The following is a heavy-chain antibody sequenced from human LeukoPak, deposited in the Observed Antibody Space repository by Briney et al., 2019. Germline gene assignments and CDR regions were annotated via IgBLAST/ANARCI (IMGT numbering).Heavy chain of an antibody. CDR2: ISYDGSNK. V-gene: IGHV3-30*18. J-gene: IGHJ3*02. CDR3: AKGTGGGYSGYDLLNDAFDI. Sequence: PGGSLRLSCAASGFTFSSYGMHWVRQAPGKGLEWVAVISYDGSNKYYADSVKGRFTISRDNSKNTLYLQMNSLRAGDTAVYYCAKGTGGGYSGYDLLNDAFDIWGQGTMVTVSS. CDR1: GFTFSSYG. D-gene: IGHD5-12*01.